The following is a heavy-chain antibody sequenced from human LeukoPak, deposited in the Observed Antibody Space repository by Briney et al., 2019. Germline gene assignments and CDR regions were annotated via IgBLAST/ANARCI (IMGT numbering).Heavy chain of an antibody. CDR2: IYYSGST. CDR1: GGSISSYY. CDR3: ASGYDYYYGMDV. V-gene: IGHV4-59*08. D-gene: IGHD6-13*01. Sequence: SETLSLTCTVSGGSISSYYRSWIRQPPGKGLEWIGYIYYSGSTNYNPSLKSRVTISVDTSKNQFSLKLSSVTAADTAVYYCASGYDYYYGMDVWGQGTTVTVSS. J-gene: IGHJ6*02.